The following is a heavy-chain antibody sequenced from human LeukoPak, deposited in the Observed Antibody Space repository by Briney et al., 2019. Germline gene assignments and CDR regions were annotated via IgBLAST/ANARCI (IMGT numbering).Heavy chain of an antibody. Sequence: GGSLRLSCAASGFTFSSYSMDWVRQAPGKGLEWVSYISSSSSTIYYADSVKGRFTTSRDNAKNSLYLQMNSLRAEDTAVYYCARGTRFLEWLFSEFDYWGQGTLVTVSS. D-gene: IGHD3-3*01. J-gene: IGHJ4*02. CDR1: GFTFSSYS. CDR3: ARGTRFLEWLFSEFDY. CDR2: ISSSSSTI. V-gene: IGHV3-48*01.